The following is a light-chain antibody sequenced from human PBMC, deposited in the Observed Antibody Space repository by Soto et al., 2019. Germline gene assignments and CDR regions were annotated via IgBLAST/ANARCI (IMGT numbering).Light chain of an antibody. CDR1: QSVSSSY. CDR2: GAS. J-gene: IGKJ1*01. CDR3: QQYGSSPET. V-gene: IGKV3-20*01. Sequence: EIVLTQSPGTLSLSPGERATLSCRASQSVSSSYLAWYQQKPGQAPRLLIYGASSRAIGIPDRFSGSGSGTDFTLTISRLEPEEFAVYYCQQYGSSPETFGQGTKVDIK.